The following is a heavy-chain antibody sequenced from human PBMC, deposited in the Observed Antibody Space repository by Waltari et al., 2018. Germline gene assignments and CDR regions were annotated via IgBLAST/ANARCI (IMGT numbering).Heavy chain of an antibody. CDR3: ARHSRYCSGGSCYVLVDY. J-gene: IGHJ4*02. CDR2: IYYSGST. V-gene: IGHV4-59*08. Sequence: QVQLQESGPGLVKPSETLSLTCTVSGGSISSYYWSWIRQPPGKGLEWIGYIYYSGSTNYNPSLKSRVTISVDTSKNQFSLKLSSVTAADTVVYYCARHSRYCSGGSCYVLVDYWGQGTLVTVSS. D-gene: IGHD2-15*01. CDR1: GGSISSYY.